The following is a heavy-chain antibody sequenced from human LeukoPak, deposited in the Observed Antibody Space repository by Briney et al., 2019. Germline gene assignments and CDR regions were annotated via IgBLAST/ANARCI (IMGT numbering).Heavy chain of an antibody. CDR2: IYPGDSDT. CDR3: ARGRLATGFDY. Sequence: GESLKISCKHSGYSFSIYWIGWVRQMPGKGLEWMGIIYPGDSDTRYSPSFQGQVTISVDKSISTAYLQWSSLKASDTAMYYCARGRLATGFDYWGQGTLVTVSS. D-gene: IGHD2-15*01. CDR1: GYSFSIYW. J-gene: IGHJ4*02. V-gene: IGHV5-51*01.